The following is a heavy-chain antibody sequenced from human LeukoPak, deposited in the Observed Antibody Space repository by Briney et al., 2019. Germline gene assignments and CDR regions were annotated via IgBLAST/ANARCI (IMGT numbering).Heavy chain of an antibody. Sequence: ASVKVSCKASGYTFTNYYVHWVRQAPGQGLEWMGIINPSGGDTYYAQTFQGRVSMTTDMSTSTVYMELSSLRADDTAVYYCARYVETANLKNWGQGTLVTVSS. CDR2: INPSGGDT. J-gene: IGHJ4*02. CDR3: ARYVETANLKN. D-gene: IGHD5-18*01. CDR1: GYTFTNYY. V-gene: IGHV1-46*01.